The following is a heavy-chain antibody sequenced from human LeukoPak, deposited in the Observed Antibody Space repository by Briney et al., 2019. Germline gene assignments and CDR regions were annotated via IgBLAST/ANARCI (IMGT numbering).Heavy chain of an antibody. CDR2: IYYSGST. Sequence: SETLSLTCTVSGGSISSSSYYWGWIRQPPGKGLEWIGSIYYSGSTYYNPSLKSRVTISVDRSKNQFSLKLSSVTAADTAVYYCATYYYDSSGYYSGDAFDIWGQGTMVTVSS. CDR3: ATYYYDSSGYYSGDAFDI. V-gene: IGHV4-39*07. D-gene: IGHD3-22*01. J-gene: IGHJ3*02. CDR1: GGSISSSSYY.